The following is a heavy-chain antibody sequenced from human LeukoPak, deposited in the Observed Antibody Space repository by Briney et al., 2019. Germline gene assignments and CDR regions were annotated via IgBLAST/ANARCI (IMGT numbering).Heavy chain of an antibody. CDR2: INPNRGGT. CDR3: ARDRVVVSAAFDY. J-gene: IGHJ4*02. CDR1: GYTFTAYY. V-gene: IGHV1-2*02. Sequence: ASVPVSCKASGYTFTAYYMHWVRQAPGQGLEWMGWINPNRGGTNYAQKFQGRVTMTRDTSISTAYMELSRLRSDDTAVYYCARDRVVVSAAFDYWGQGTLVTLSS. D-gene: IGHD2-2*01.